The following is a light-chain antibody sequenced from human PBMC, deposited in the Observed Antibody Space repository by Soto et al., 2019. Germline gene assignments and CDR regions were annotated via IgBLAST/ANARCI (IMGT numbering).Light chain of an antibody. CDR2: AAS. Sequence: TQGPTAHFACGRVRINITCRASQSISSYLNWYQQKPGKATKLLIYAASSLQSGVPARFSGSGSGTAFTLTISRLQHEYLVAYYSQQSYSTPITFGQGTRLEIK. CDR1: QSISSY. CDR3: QQSYSTPIT. V-gene: IGKV1-39*01. J-gene: IGKJ5*01.